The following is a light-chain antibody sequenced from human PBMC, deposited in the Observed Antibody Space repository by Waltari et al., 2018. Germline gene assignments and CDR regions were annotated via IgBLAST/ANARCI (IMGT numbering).Light chain of an antibody. CDR1: GSAVGASDS. CDR2: DVT. Sequence: QSALTQPASVSGSPGQSITISCSGVGSAVGASDSVSWHQHHPGKAPQFIIYDVTKRPSGVSDRFSASKSANTASLTIARLQPEDEADYYCSSQTLDGLVLFGGGTRLTVL. CDR3: SSQTLDGLVL. V-gene: IGLV2-14*03. J-gene: IGLJ2*01.